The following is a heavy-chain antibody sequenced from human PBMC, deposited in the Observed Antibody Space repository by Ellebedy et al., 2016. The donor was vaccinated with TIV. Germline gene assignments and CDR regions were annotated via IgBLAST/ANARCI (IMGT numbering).Heavy chain of an antibody. V-gene: IGHV3-9*01. J-gene: IGHJ2*01. CDR1: GFRFEDYA. CDR2: ISWNSGSI. D-gene: IGHD3-22*01. Sequence: GGSLRLSXAASGFRFEDYAMHWVRQTPGKGLEWVSGISWNSGSIDYADSVKGRFTISRDNAKNALYLQMNSLRAEDTALYFCVKDKSVSGFSFWFFDLWGRGTLVTVSS. CDR3: VKDKSVSGFSFWFFDL.